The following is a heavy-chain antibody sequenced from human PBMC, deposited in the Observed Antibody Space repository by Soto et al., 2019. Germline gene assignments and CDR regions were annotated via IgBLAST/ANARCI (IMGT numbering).Heavy chain of an antibody. CDR1: GFNVSVNY. CDR2: FFTGGST. J-gene: IGHJ4*02. CDR3: VRERRGLGIGFDH. D-gene: IGHD6-19*01. Sequence: EVLLVESGGGLIQPGGSLRLSCAAAGFNVSVNYMGWVRQAPGKGLEWVSSFFTGGSTDYADSVKGRFTISRDDSKNTVYLQTNSLRAEDTAVYFCVRERRGLGIGFDHWGQGTLVTVSS. V-gene: IGHV3-53*01.